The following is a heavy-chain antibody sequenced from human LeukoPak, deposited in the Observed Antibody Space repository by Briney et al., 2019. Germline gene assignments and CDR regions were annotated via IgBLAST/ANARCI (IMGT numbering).Heavy chain of an antibody. V-gene: IGHV4-39*01. CDR3: ARGKANQLRSLYGMDV. D-gene: IGHD2-2*01. CDR1: GGSISSSSYY. J-gene: IGHJ6*02. Sequence: PSETLSLTCTVSGGSISSSSYYWGWIRQPPGKGLEWIGSIYYSGSTYYNPSLKSRVTISVDTSKNQFSLKLSSVTAADTAVYYCARGKANQLRSLYGMDVWGQGTTVTVSS. CDR2: IYYSGST.